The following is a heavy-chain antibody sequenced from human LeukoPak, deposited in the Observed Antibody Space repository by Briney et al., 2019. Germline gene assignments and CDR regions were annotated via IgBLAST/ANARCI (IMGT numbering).Heavy chain of an antibody. D-gene: IGHD3-16*01. CDR3: ARDLTSAYWSPGGYYYYMDV. CDR1: GFSFSDYS. Sequence: QPGGSLRLSCVASGFSFSDYSMNWVRQSPGKGLEWISYITSRSAFTYFADSVKGRFTVSRDDAKKSVYLHLNSLRVDDTAIYYCARDLTSAYWSPGGYYYYMDVWGKGTAVTVSS. V-gene: IGHV3-48*01. J-gene: IGHJ6*03. CDR2: ITSRSAFT.